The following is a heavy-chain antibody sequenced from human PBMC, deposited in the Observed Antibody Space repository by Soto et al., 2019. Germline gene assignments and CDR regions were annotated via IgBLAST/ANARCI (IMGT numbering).Heavy chain of an antibody. Sequence: GDSLKISCKGSGYSFTSYWIGWVRQMPGKGLEWMGIIYPGDSDTRYSPSFQGQVTISADKSISTAYLQWSSLKASDTAMYYCARQRCSGGRCTLKWDYYYYMDVWGKGTTVNVSS. CDR1: GYSFTSYW. CDR3: ARQRCSGGRCTLKWDYYYYMDV. D-gene: IGHD2-15*01. CDR2: IYPGDSDT. V-gene: IGHV5-51*01. J-gene: IGHJ6*03.